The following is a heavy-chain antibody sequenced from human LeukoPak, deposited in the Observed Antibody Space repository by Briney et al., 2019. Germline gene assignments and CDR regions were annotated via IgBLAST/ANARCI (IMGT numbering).Heavy chain of an antibody. CDR2: IWSDGSNK. V-gene: IGHV3-33*08. J-gene: IGHJ4*02. CDR3: ARGSGSFSGGFDY. D-gene: IGHD1-26*01. CDR1: GFTVSSYG. Sequence: PGGSLRLSCAASGFTVSSYGMHWVRQTPGKGLEWVAIIWSDGSNKYYADSVKGRFTISRDNSKNTLYLQMNSLRAEDTAVYYCARGSGSFSGGFDYWGQGTLVTVSS.